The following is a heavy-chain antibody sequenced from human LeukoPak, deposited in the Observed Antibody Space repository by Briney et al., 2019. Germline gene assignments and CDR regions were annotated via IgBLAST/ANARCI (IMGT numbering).Heavy chain of an antibody. D-gene: IGHD3-3*02. Sequence: GGSLRLSCVASGFTFSSYAMNWVRQAPGKGLEWVSVISNDGSTNYADAVKGRFTISSDNSKNTLYLQINSLRAEDTAVYYCAKDSSITNYYYGMDVWGRGTTVTVSS. CDR3: AKDSSITNYYYGMDV. V-gene: IGHV3-23*01. CDR2: ISNDGST. CDR1: GFTFSSYA. J-gene: IGHJ6*02.